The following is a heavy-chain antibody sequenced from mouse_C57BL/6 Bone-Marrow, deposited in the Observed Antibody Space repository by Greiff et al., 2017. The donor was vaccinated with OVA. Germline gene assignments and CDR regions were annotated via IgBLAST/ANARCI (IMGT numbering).Heavy chain of an antibody. J-gene: IGHJ2*01. D-gene: IGHD2-5*01. CDR1: GFTFSDYG. Sequence: EVKLVESGGGLVKPGGSLKLSCAASGFTFSDYGMHWVRQAPEKGLEWVAYISSGSSTIYYADTVKGRFTISRDNAKNTLFLQMTSLKSEDTAMYYCARGALYYSNLTDYWGQGTTLTVSS. CDR2: ISSGSSTI. V-gene: IGHV5-17*01. CDR3: ARGALYYSNLTDY.